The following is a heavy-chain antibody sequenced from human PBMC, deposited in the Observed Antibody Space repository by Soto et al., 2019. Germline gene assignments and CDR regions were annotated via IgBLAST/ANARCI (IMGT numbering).Heavy chain of an antibody. CDR2: IYYSGTT. D-gene: IGHD3-22*01. Sequence: PSETLSLTCTVSGGSISSYYWSWIRQPPGKGLEWIGSIYYSGTTNYNPSLRSRLTISVDTSKKQFSLQLSSVTAADTAVYFCARVLHFHASTGYSYYFDYWGQGTLVTVSS. J-gene: IGHJ4*02. CDR1: GGSISSYY. CDR3: ARVLHFHASTGYSYYFDY. V-gene: IGHV4-59*12.